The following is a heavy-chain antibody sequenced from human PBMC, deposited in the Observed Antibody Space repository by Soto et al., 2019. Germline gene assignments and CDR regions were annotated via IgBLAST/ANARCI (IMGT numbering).Heavy chain of an antibody. J-gene: IGHJ4*02. CDR1: GFTFSSYA. Sequence: PGGSLRLSCAASGFTFSSYAMHWVRQAPGKGLEWVAVISYDGSNKYYADSVKGRFTISRDNSKNTLYLQMNSLRAEDTAVYYCARALSVCYYDSSVYYYLGNDFDYWGQGTLVTVSS. D-gene: IGHD3-22*01. V-gene: IGHV3-30-3*01. CDR3: ARALSVCYYDSSVYYYLGNDFDY. CDR2: ISYDGSNK.